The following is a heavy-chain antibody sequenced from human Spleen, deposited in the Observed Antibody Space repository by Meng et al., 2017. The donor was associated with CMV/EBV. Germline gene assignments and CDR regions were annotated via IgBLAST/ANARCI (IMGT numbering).Heavy chain of an antibody. V-gene: IGHV4-59*01. J-gene: IGHJ6*02. CDR3: ARGARRGGMDV. D-gene: IGHD3-16*01. Sequence: SETLSLTCTVSGGSISSYYWSWIRQPPGKGLEWIGYIYYSGSTNYSPSLMSRLTISVDTSKNQFSLKLRSVTAADTAVYYCARGARRGGMDVWGQGTTVTVSS. CDR1: GGSISSYY. CDR2: IYYSGST.